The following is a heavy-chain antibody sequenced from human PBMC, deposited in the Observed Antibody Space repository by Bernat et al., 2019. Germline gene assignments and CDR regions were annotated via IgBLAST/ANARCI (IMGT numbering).Heavy chain of an antibody. CDR3: ARATYGDYSWYYYYYMDV. CDR1: GFTFSSYA. J-gene: IGHJ6*03. Sequence: QVQLVESGGGVVQPGRSLRLSCAASGFTFSSYAMHWVRQAPGKGLEWVAVISYDGSNKYYADSVKGRFTISRDNSKNTLYLQMNSLRAEDTAVYYCARATYGDYSWYYYYYMDVWGKGTTVTVSS. CDR2: ISYDGSNK. D-gene: IGHD4-17*01. V-gene: IGHV3-30*01.